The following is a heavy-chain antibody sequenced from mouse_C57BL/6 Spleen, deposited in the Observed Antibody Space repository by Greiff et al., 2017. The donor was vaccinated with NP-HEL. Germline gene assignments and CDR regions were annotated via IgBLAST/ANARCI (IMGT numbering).Heavy chain of an antibody. V-gene: IGHV2-5*01. CDR3: AKNDITTVVALDY. CDR1: GFSLTSYG. CDR2: IWRGGST. J-gene: IGHJ2*01. Sequence: QVQLQQSGPGLVQPSQSLSIPCTVSGFSLTSYGVHWVRQSPGKGLEWLGVIWRGGSTDYNAAFMSRLSITKDNSKSQVFFKMNSLQADDTAIYYCAKNDITTVVALDYWGQGTTLTVSS. D-gene: IGHD1-1*01.